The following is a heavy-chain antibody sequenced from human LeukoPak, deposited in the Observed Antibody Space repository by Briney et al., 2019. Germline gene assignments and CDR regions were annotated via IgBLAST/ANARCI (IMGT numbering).Heavy chain of an antibody. Sequence: ASVKVSCKASGYTFTGYYMHWVRQAPGQGLEWMGIINPSGGTTDYAQTFQGRVTMTRDTSTSTVYTEVSSLRSEDTAVYYCARDRGGLRYFDWTPDAFDIWGQGTMVTVSS. CDR1: GYTFTGYY. D-gene: IGHD3-9*01. CDR3: ARDRGGLRYFDWTPDAFDI. V-gene: IGHV1-46*01. CDR2: INPSGGTT. J-gene: IGHJ3*02.